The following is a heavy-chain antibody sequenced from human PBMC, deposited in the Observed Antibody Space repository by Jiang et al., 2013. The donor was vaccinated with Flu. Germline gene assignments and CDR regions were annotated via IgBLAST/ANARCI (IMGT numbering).Heavy chain of an antibody. CDR2: IYYSGGT. Sequence: QLVESGPGLVKPSETLSLTCTVSDGSISSYYWSWIRQPPGKGLEWIGYIYYSGGTTYNPSLKSRVTISVDTSKNQFSLKLNSVTAADTAMYYCARSTSSLYYLDYWGQGTLVTVSS. V-gene: IGHV4-59*01. CDR1: DGSISSYY. CDR3: ARSTSSLYYLDY. D-gene: IGHD6-6*01. J-gene: IGHJ4*02.